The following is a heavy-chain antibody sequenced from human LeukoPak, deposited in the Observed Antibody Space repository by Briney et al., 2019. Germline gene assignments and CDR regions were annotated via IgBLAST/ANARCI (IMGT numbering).Heavy chain of an antibody. Sequence: NPSQTLSLTCTVSGGSLSSGGYDWSWIRQPPGKGLEWIGEMYLSGTTHSNPSVKSRVTISIDKSKNQFFLNLSSVTAADTAVYYCAGLVGRYSSGLYYYYFDYWGQGTLVTVSS. CDR2: MYLSGTT. D-gene: IGHD3-22*01. CDR3: AGLVGRYSSGLYYYYFDY. CDR1: GGSLSSGGYD. J-gene: IGHJ4*02. V-gene: IGHV4-30-2*01.